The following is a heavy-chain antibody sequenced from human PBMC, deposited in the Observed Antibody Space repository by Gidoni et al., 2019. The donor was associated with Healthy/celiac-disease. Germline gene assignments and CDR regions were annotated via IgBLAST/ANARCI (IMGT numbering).Heavy chain of an antibody. V-gene: IGHV3-30-3*01. CDR1: GFTFSSYA. CDR2: ISYDGSNK. Sequence: QVQLVESGGGVVQPGRSLRLSCAASGFTFSSYAMHWVRQAPGKGLEWVAVISYDGSNKYYADSVKGRFTISRDNSKNTLYLQMNSLRAEDTAVYYCARDKEGYPSSHWGQGTLVTVSS. J-gene: IGHJ4*02. CDR3: ARDKEGYPSSH. D-gene: IGHD2-2*01.